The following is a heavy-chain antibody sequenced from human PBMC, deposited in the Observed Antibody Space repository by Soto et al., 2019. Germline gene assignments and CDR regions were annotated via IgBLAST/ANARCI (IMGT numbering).Heavy chain of an antibody. Sequence: SETLPLTCTGSGGSISSYYWSWIRQPPGKGLEWIGYIYYSGSTNYNPSLKSRVTISVDTSKNQFSLKLSSVTAADTAVYYCARCLETYSRPAFDIWGQGTMVTVSS. D-gene: IGHD2-15*01. CDR1: GGSISSYY. V-gene: IGHV4-59*01. CDR2: IYYSGST. CDR3: ARCLETYSRPAFDI. J-gene: IGHJ3*02.